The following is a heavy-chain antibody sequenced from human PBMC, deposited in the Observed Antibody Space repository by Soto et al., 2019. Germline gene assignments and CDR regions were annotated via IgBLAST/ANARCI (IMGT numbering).Heavy chain of an antibody. CDR2: MNPNSGNT. D-gene: IGHD4-17*01. CDR3: ARGIKYGDYSTWFDP. CDR1: GYTFTSYD. Sequence: QVQLVQSGAEVKKPGASVKVSCKASGYTFTSYDINWVRQATGQGFEYLGWMNPNSGNTGYVKKFQGRVTMTRDTSMSAAYMVLSSLRSEYTAVYYCARGIKYGDYSTWFDPWGPGTLVPVSS. V-gene: IGHV1-8*01. J-gene: IGHJ5*02.